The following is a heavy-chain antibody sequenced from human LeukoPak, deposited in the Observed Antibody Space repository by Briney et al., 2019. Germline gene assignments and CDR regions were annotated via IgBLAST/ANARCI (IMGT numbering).Heavy chain of an antibody. Sequence: GGSLRLSCAASGFTFSTYNMNWVRQAPGKGLEWVSSISTDSIYIYYADSVQGRFTISRDNAKNSLYLQMNSLRDEDTAVYYCARAKAGSSWKGSWKKYYYMDVWGKGTTVTVSS. CDR1: GFTFSTYN. J-gene: IGHJ6*03. V-gene: IGHV3-21*01. D-gene: IGHD6-13*01. CDR3: ARAKAGSSWKGSWKKYYYMDV. CDR2: ISTDSIYI.